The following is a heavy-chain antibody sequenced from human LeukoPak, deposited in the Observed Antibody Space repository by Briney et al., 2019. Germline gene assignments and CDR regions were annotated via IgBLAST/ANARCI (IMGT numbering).Heavy chain of an antibody. CDR3: ARASAPLGYDFWSGRKNWFDP. D-gene: IGHD3-3*01. V-gene: IGHV4-34*01. CDR1: GGSFSGYY. CDR2: INQSGST. Sequence: KPSETLSLTCAVYGGSFSGYYWSWIRQPPGKGLEWIGEINQSGSTNYNPSLKSRVTISVDTSKNQFSLKLSSVTAADTAVYYCARASAPLGYDFWSGRKNWFDPWGQGTLVTVSS. J-gene: IGHJ5*02.